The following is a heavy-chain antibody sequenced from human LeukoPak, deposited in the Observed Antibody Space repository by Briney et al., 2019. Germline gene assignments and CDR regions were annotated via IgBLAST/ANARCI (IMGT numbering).Heavy chain of an antibody. Sequence: GGSLRLSCAASGFTFSSYEMNWVRQAPGKGLEWVSYISSSGSTIYYADSVKGRFTISRDNAKNSLYLQMNSLRAEDTAVFYCASTPYDFWSASYSYYFDYWGQGTLVTVSS. D-gene: IGHD3-3*01. V-gene: IGHV3-48*03. CDR3: ASTPYDFWSASYSYYFDY. J-gene: IGHJ4*02. CDR2: ISSSGSTI. CDR1: GFTFSSYE.